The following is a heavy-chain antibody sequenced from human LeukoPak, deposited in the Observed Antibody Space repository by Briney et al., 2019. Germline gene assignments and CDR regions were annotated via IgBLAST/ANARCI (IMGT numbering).Heavy chain of an antibody. CDR3: VRSPIGASAY. CDR2: ISPNNGDT. V-gene: IGHV1-2*02. D-gene: IGHD3-10*01. Sequence: ASVKVSCKPSGYTFSDSYIHWVRQAPGVGLQWMGWISPNNGDTNYAGDFQGRVTMTRDTSIRTAYMELTRLTLNDTAVYYCVRSPIGASAYWGRGTLVTVSS. CDR1: GYTFSDSY. J-gene: IGHJ4*02.